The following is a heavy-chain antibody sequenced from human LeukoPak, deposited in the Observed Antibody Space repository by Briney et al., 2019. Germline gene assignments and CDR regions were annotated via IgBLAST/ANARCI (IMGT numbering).Heavy chain of an antibody. CDR2: ISSSGKTV. D-gene: IGHD2-15*01. V-gene: IGHV3-48*03. CDR3: ARLGYCSTGSCYSLDY. J-gene: IGHJ4*02. CDR1: GFTFSSYE. Sequence: GGSLRLSCEASGFTFSSYEMNWVRQAPGKGLEWISYISSSGKTVFYADSVKGRFTISRDNAKNSLFLQVNSLRAEDTALYYCARLGYCSTGSCYSLDYWGQGTLVTVSS.